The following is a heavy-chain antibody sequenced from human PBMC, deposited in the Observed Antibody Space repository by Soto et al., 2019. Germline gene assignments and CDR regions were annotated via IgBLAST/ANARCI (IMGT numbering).Heavy chain of an antibody. CDR2: YHSGGST. J-gene: IGHJ6*02. D-gene: IGHD1-1*01. Sequence: QVQLQESGSGLVKPSQSVSVTCTVSGVSLNTADTWWSWIRRSPGKGLEFIGYYHSGGSTYYDVSFRSRVIMSADTSNSQFSLKLSSVTVADTAVYFCVRSRQMESGNDYGLDVWGQGTTVTVSS. V-gene: IGHV4-30-4*01. CDR1: GVSLNTADTW. CDR3: VRSRQMESGNDYGLDV.